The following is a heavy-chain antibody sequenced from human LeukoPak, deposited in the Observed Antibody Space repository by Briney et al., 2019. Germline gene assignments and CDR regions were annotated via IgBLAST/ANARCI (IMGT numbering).Heavy chain of an antibody. J-gene: IGHJ6*02. CDR2: IKQDGSEK. V-gene: IGHV3-7*01. CDR3: ARYDYDILTGKGFYYYGMDV. CDR1: GFTFSSYW. D-gene: IGHD3-9*01. Sequence: GGSLRLSCAASGFTFSSYWMSWVRQAPGKGLEWVANIKQDGSEKYYVDAVKGRFTISRDNAKNSLYLQMNSLSAEDTAVYYCARYDYDILTGKGFYYYGMDVWGQGTTVTVSS.